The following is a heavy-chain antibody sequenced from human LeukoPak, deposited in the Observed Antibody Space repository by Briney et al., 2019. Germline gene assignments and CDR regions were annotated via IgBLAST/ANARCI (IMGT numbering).Heavy chain of an antibody. CDR1: GYSISSGYY. J-gene: IGHJ6*03. V-gene: IGHV4-38-2*02. Sequence: SETLSLTCTVSGYSISSGYYWGWIRQPPGKGLEWIGSIYHRGSTYYNPSLKSRVTISVDTSKNQFSLNLSSVTAADTAVYYCARDSPYYYGSGSATYYMDVWGKGTTVTISS. D-gene: IGHD3-10*01. CDR3: ARDSPYYYGSGSATYYMDV. CDR2: IYHRGST.